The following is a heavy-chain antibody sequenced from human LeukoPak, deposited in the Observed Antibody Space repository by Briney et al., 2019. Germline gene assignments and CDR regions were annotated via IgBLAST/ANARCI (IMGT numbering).Heavy chain of an antibody. CDR3: ARENPSSHYYYGMDV. CDR2: ISYDGSNK. CDR1: GFTFSSYS. Sequence: GGSLRLSCAASGFTFSSYSMNWVRQAPGKGLEWVAVISYDGSNKYYADSVKGRFTISRDNSKNTLYLQMNSLRAEDTAVYYCARENPSSHYYYGMDVWGQGTTVTVSS. V-gene: IGHV3-30*03. J-gene: IGHJ6*02.